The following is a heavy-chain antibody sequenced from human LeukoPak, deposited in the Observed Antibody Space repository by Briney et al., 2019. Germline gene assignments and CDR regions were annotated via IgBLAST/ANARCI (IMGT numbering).Heavy chain of an antibody. CDR3: ARETILAVAGDF. V-gene: IGHV3-48*01. CDR2: ISSTSITM. J-gene: IGHJ4*02. CDR1: GFTFNRNN. Sequence: GGSLRLSCAASGFTFNRNNMNWVRQAPGKGLEWVSYISSTSITMYYADPVKGRFTISRDNAKNSLYLQMNSLRADDTAVYYCARETILAVAGDFWGQGTLVTVSS. D-gene: IGHD6-19*01.